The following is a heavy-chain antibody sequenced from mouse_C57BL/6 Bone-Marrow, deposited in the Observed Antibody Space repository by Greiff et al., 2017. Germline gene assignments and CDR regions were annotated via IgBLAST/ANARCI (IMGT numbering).Heavy chain of an antibody. CDR1: GYTFTSYW. Sequence: QVHVKQPGAELVRPGSSVKLSCKASGYTFTSYWMHWVKQRPIQGLEWIGNIDPSDSETHYNQKFKDKATLTVDKSSSTAYMQLSSLTSEDSAVYYCARRVGPEGYWYFDVWGTGTTVTVSS. D-gene: IGHD3-1*01. CDR2: IDPSDSET. CDR3: ARRVGPEGYWYFDV. J-gene: IGHJ1*03. V-gene: IGHV1-52*01.